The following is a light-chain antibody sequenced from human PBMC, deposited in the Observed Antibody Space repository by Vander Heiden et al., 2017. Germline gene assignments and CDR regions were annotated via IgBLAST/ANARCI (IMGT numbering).Light chain of an antibody. J-gene: IGLJ2*01. CDR2: DVS. V-gene: IGLV2-11*01. CDR1: SSDVGGYNY. CDR3: CSYAGSYTPV. Sequence: QSALTQPCSVSGSPGQSVTISCTGTSSDVGGYNYASWYQQHPSKAPKLMIYDVSKRPSGVPDRFSGSKSGNTASLTISGLQAEDEADYYCCSYAGSYTPVFGGGTKLTVL.